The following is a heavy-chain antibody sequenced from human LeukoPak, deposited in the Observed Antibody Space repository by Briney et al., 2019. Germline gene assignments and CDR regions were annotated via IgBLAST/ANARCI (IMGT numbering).Heavy chain of an antibody. J-gene: IGHJ4*02. D-gene: IGHD6-19*01. CDR2: ISSSSSYI. Sequence: GGSLRLSCAAAGFTFSSYSMNWVRQAPGKGLEWVSSISSSSSYIYYADSVKGRFTISRDNAKNSLYLQMNSLRAEDTAVYYCARDQQQWLPFDYWGQGTLVTVSS. V-gene: IGHV3-21*01. CDR3: ARDQQQWLPFDY. CDR1: GFTFSSYS.